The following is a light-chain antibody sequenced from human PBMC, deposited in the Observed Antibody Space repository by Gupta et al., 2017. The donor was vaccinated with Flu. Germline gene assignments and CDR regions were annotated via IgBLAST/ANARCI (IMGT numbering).Light chain of an antibody. J-gene: IGLJ3*02. CDR1: SSDIGAYDY. CDR2: DVN. V-gene: IGLV2-14*03. Sequence: HYALHQPACVSGYPGFSVAIYCTGVSSDIGAYDYVPWYQQHPGNAPKLIIYDVNNRPSGVSTRFSGSKSGNTASLTISGLQSEDEAQYYCGAYGAVGVFGGGTKVTVL. CDR3: GAYGAVGV.